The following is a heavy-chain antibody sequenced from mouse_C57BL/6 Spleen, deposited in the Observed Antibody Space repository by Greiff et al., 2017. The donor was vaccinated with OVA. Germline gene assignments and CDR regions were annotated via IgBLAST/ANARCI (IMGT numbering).Heavy chain of an antibody. Sequence: QVQLKQSGAELAKPGASVKLSCKASGYTFTSYWMHWVKQRPGQGLEWIGYINPSSGYTKSNQKFKDKATLTADKSSSTAYMQLSRLTYVDSAVYYCARGSYDYWGQGTTLTVAS. J-gene: IGHJ2*01. D-gene: IGHD2-12*01. CDR1: GYTFTSYW. CDR2: INPSSGYT. CDR3: ARGSYDY. V-gene: IGHV1-7*01.